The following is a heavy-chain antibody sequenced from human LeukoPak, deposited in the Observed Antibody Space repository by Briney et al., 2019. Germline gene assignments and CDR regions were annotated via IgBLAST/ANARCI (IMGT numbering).Heavy chain of an antibody. CDR1: GYTFTSYD. V-gene: IGHV1-8*01. CDR3: AREAARRGGAD. J-gene: IGHJ4*02. D-gene: IGHD6-6*01. Sequence: ASVKVSCKASGYTFTSYDINWVRQATGQGLEWMGWMNPNSGNTGYAQKLQGRVTMTTDTSTSTAYMELRSLRSDDTAVYYCAREAARRGGADWGQGTLVTVSS. CDR2: MNPNSGNT.